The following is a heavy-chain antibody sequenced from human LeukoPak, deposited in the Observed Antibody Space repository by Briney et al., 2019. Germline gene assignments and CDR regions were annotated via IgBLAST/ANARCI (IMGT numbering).Heavy chain of an antibody. V-gene: IGHV4-39*01. CDR3: ARQAGDTWFDP. J-gene: IGHJ5*02. CDR1: GGSISSTIYY. Sequence: SETLSVTRTVSGGSISSTIYYWGWIRQPPGKGLEWIGSIYYSGSTYYNPSLKSRVTISVDTSNNQFSLRLSSVTATDTAVYYCARQAGDTWFDPWGERSIVTVSS. CDR2: IYYSGST. D-gene: IGHD3-9*01.